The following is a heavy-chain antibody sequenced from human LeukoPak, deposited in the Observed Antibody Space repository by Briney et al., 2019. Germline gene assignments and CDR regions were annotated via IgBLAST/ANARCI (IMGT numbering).Heavy chain of an antibody. J-gene: IGHJ4*02. CDR2: INHSGST. Sequence: SETLSLTCAVYGGSFSGYYWSWIRQPPGKGLEWDGEINHSGSTNYNPSLKSRVTISVDTAKNQFPLKLSSVNAADPAVFYRARGPLRGDGYNYHDHWGQGTLVTVSS. D-gene: IGHD5-24*01. CDR3: ARGPLRGDGYNYHDH. CDR1: GGSFSGYY. V-gene: IGHV4-34*01.